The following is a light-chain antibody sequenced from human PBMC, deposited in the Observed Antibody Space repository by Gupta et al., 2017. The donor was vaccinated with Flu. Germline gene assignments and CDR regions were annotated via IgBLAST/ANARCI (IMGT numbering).Light chain of an antibody. J-gene: IGLJ3*02. Sequence: QAVLTLPPSVSGAPGQTGTISCTGTYSNSGAGYDVHWYQLLPGAAPKVLIYANTIRPAEVPDRFSASKSGTSASLAITGLQAEDEARYYCQSYDSSLSGSLFGGGTELTVL. CDR3: QSYDSSLSGSL. CDR1: YSNSGAGYD. CDR2: ANT. V-gene: IGLV1-40*01.